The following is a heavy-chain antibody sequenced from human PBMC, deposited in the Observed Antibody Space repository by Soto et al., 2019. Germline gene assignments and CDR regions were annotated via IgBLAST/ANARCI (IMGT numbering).Heavy chain of an antibody. V-gene: IGHV3-23*01. CDR3: AKRGDDFRSDYYYYFDC. Sequence: GGSLRLSCAASGFTFSSYAVSWVRQVPGKGLEWVSAIGGRGVSTYYADSVKGRFTISRDNSKNTLYLQMDSLRVEDTAVYYCAKRGDDFRSDYYYYFDCWGLGTLVTVSS. J-gene: IGHJ4*02. CDR1: GFTFSSYA. CDR2: IGGRGVST. D-gene: IGHD3-3*01.